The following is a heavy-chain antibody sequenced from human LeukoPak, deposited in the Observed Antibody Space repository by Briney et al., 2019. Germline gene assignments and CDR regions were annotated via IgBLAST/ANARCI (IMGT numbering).Heavy chain of an antibody. J-gene: IGHJ4*02. CDR1: GFTFTKCA. D-gene: IGHD6-19*01. CDR2: ITATGDTA. V-gene: IGHV3-23*01. CDR3: AGDRNSDWYSPLDY. Sequence: WGSLRLSCAASGFTFTKCAMSWIRQAPGKGLEWVAIITATGDTAYYADSVKGRFTISRDNSRNTVYMQMDSLRAEDTAIYYCAGDRNSDWYSPLDYWGQGSQVTVSP.